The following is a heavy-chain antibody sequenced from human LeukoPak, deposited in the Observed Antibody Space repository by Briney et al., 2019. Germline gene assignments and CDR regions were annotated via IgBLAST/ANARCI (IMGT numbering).Heavy chain of an antibody. V-gene: IGHV1-8*02. CDR3: ASCLSTLRSSCWFDP. CDR2: MNPNSGNT. Sequence: VSVKVSCKASGYTFTGYYMHWVRQAPGQGLEWMGWMNPNSGNTGYAQKFQGRVTMSRNTSISTAYMELSSLRSEDTAVYYCASCLSTLRSSCWFDPWGQGTLVTVSS. CDR1: GYTFTGYY. D-gene: IGHD6-6*01. J-gene: IGHJ5*02.